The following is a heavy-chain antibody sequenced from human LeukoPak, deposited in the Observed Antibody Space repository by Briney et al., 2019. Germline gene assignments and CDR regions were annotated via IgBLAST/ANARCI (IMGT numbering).Heavy chain of an antibody. V-gene: IGHV4-34*01. CDR1: GGSFSCYY. J-gene: IGHJ5*02. D-gene: IGHD3-10*01. CDR2: INHSGST. Sequence: SETLSLTCAVYGGSFSCYYWSWIRPPPGKGLEWIGEINHSGSTNYNPSLKSRVTISVDTSKNQFSLKLSSVTAADTAVYYCARESAAKPKAAYYYGSGRGWFDPWGQGTLVTVSS. CDR3: ARESAAKPKAAYYYGSGRGWFDP.